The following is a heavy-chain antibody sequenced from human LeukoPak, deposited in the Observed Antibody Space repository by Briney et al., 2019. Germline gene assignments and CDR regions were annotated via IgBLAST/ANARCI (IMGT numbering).Heavy chain of an antibody. CDR1: GGSISSYY. J-gene: IGHJ4*02. Sequence: SETLSLTCTVSGGSISSYYWSWIRQPPGKGLEWIGYIYYSGSTNYNPSLKSRVTISVDTSKNQFSLKLSSVTAADTAVYYCARHSYDYVWGSYRLLFDYWGQGTLVTVSS. D-gene: IGHD3-16*02. CDR2: IYYSGST. CDR3: ARHSYDYVWGSYRLLFDY. V-gene: IGHV4-59*08.